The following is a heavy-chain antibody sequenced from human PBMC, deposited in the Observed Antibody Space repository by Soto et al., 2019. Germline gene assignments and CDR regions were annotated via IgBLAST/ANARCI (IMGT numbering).Heavy chain of an antibody. CDR1: GYTIAGYY. CDR2: INPNSGGT. Sequence: ASVKVSCKASGYTIAGYYMHWVRQAPGQGLEWMGWINPNSGGTNYAQKFQGWVTMTRDTSISTAYMELSRLRSDDTAVYYCATEARHSPFDIWGQGTMVTVSS. D-gene: IGHD4-4*01. CDR3: ATEARHSPFDI. J-gene: IGHJ3*02. V-gene: IGHV1-2*04.